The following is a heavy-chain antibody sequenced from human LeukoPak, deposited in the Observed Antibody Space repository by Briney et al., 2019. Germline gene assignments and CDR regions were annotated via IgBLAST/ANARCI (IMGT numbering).Heavy chain of an antibody. CDR3: ASRGFTIFGVAPPPFDY. Sequence: PGGSLRLSCAASGFTFSSYAMSWVRQAPGKGLEWVSAISGSGGSTYYADSVKGRFTISRDNSKNTLYLQMNSLRAGDTAVYYCASRGFTIFGVAPPPFDYWGQGTLVTVSS. J-gene: IGHJ4*02. CDR2: ISGSGGST. D-gene: IGHD3-3*01. V-gene: IGHV3-23*01. CDR1: GFTFSSYA.